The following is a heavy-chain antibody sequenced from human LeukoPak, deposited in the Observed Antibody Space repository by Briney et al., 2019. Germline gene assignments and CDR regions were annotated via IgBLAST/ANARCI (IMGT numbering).Heavy chain of an antibody. D-gene: IGHD4-17*01. CDR3: ASGDVAEPTPGVAFDI. CDR2: IIPIFGTA. CDR1: GGTFSSYA. V-gene: IGHV1-69*06. Sequence: ASVKVSCKASGGTFSSYAISWVRQAPGQGLEWMGGIIPIFGTANYAQKFQGRVTITADKSTSTAYMELSSLRSEDTAVYYCASGDVAEPTPGVAFDIWGQGTMVTVSS. J-gene: IGHJ3*02.